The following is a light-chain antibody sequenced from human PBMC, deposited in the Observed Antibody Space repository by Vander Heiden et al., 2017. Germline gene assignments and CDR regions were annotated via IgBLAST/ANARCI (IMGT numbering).Light chain of an antibody. V-gene: IGLV2-23*02. CDR3: SSYAGYRTLV. Sequence: QSALAQPASVSGSPGPSITLSCSGTSTDVGTYNLVSWYQQHPGKAPNLIIYEVNKRPAGVSNRFAGSKSANTASLTISGLQAEDEADYFCSSYAGYRTLVFGGGTKLTVL. J-gene: IGLJ3*02. CDR1: STDVGTYNL. CDR2: EVN.